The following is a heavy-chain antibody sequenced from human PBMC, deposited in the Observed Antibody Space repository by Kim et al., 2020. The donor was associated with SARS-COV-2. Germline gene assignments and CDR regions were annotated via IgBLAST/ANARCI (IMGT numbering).Heavy chain of an antibody. J-gene: IGHJ4*02. CDR3: ARHRRGNGDSLYVFDY. D-gene: IGHD2-21*02. CDR1: GGSISSSSNY. Sequence: SESLSLTCTVSGGSISSSSNYWGWICQPPGKGLEWIGSIYYSGSTYYNPYLKTLVTISVDTSKNQFTLKLGSVTAADTAVYYCARHRRGNGDSLYVFDYWGQGTLVTVSS. CDR2: IYYSGST. V-gene: IGHV4-39*01.